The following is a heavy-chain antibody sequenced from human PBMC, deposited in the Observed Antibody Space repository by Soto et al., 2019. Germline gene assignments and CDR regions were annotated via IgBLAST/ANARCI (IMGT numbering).Heavy chain of an antibody. CDR1: GFTLSNYA. CDR2: ISISGGST. V-gene: IGHV3-23*01. CDR3: AKDHRDSSGYYYYIDS. Sequence: EVQLLESGGGSVQPGGSLRLSCAASGFTLSNYAMSWVRQAPGKGLEWVSAISISGGSTYYADSVKGRFTISRDSSKNTLSLQMKSLRAEDTAVYYCAKDHRDSSGYYYYIDSWGQGILVTVSS. J-gene: IGHJ4*02. D-gene: IGHD3-22*01.